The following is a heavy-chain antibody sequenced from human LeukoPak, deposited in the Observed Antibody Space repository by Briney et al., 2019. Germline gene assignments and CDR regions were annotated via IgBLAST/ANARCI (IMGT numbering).Heavy chain of an antibody. CDR2: IYSGGTT. CDR3: ARDGYGNNYMDV. D-gene: IGHD1/OR15-1a*01. CDR1: GFTFSSYS. V-gene: IGHV3-53*01. Sequence: GGSLRLSCAASGFTFSSYSMNWVRQAPGKGLEWVSVIYSGGTTYYADSVKDRFTISRDNSKNTLSLQMNNLRAEDTAVYYCARDGYGNNYMDVWGKGTTVTVSS. J-gene: IGHJ6*03.